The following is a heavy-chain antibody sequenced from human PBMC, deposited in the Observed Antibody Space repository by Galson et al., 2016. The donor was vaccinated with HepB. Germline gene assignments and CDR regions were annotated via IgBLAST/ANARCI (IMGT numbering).Heavy chain of an antibody. CDR3: ARDDHYGVYFDH. Sequence: SLRLSCAVSGFTVSGSYISWVRQAPGKGLEWVSVIYSDGTTKYADSVKGRFIISRDNSKNTLYLQMNSLRAGDTAVYYCARDDHYGVYFDHWGQGTLVTVSS. CDR2: IYSDGTT. D-gene: IGHD3-16*01. V-gene: IGHV3-66*01. CDR1: GFTVSGSY. J-gene: IGHJ4*02.